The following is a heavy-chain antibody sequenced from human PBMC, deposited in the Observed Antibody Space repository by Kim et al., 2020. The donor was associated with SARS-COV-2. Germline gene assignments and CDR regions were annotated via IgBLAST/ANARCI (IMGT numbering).Heavy chain of an antibody. D-gene: IGHD4-17*01. V-gene: IGHV4-39*01. CDR2: IYYSGSI. CDR1: GGSINSNNYY. CDR3: ARFRVITVTTRPTFIDY. J-gene: IGHJ4*02. Sequence: SETLSLTCTVSGGSINSNNYYWGWIRQPPGKGLEWIGSIYYSGSIYYNPSLKSRVTTSVDTSKNQFSLKLSSVTAADTAVYYCARFRVITVTTRPTFIDYWGQGTIVTGSS.